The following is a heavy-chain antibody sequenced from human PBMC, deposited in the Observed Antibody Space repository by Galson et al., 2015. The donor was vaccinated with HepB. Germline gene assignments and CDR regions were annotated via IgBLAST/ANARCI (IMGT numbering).Heavy chain of an antibody. CDR2: ISSSGYTI. D-gene: IGHD1-20*01. J-gene: IGHJ4*02. CDR3: ARAGDYNWNYFDY. CDR1: GFTFSDYY. V-gene: IGHV3-11*01. Sequence: SLRLSCAASGFTFSDYYMNWIRQAPGKGLEWLSYISSSGYTIYYADSVKGRFTISRDNAKNSLYLQMDSLRAEDTAVYYCARAGDYNWNYFDYWGQGTLVTVSS.